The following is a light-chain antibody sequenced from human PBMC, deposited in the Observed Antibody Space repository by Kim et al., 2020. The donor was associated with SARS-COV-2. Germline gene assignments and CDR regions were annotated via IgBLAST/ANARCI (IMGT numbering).Light chain of an antibody. Sequence: PGDRATLSCRASQSGSGDLAWYQQRSGQAPRLLIYDASKRATGVPGRFSGSGSETDFTLTISRLEPEDFAVYYCQQTTDWPPLTFGGGTKVDIK. J-gene: IGKJ4*01. CDR3: QQTTDWPPLT. CDR2: DAS. CDR1: QSGSGD. V-gene: IGKV3-11*01.